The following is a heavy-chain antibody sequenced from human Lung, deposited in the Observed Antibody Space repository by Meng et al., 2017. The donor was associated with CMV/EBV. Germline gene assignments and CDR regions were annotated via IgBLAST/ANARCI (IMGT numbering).Heavy chain of an antibody. Sequence: FSGHRKDWVRQGPGHGLGWVSKISFDGSNATKTDSVKGRFTISRDKDKSTMYLQMNRRRAEDTAVDYCVRDVGQPGEGRAWYKWYDPWGQGTLVTVSS. D-gene: IGHD1-14*01. CDR3: VRDVGQPGEGRAWYKWYDP. CDR1: FSGHR. J-gene: IGHJ5*02. V-gene: IGHV3-74*03. CDR2: ISFDGSNA.